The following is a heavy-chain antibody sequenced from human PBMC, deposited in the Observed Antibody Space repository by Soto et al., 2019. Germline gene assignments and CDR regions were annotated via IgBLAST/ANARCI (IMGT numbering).Heavy chain of an antibody. D-gene: IGHD5-12*01. V-gene: IGHV4-59*01. CDR3: ARDRRVFIGYDGPDFHYYYVLEV. CDR2: IYYSGST. J-gene: IGHJ6*02. Sequence: SEPQAHTWTVCYGTISGYDVSWIRRPPGKGLEWIVYIYYSGSTNYNPSLKSRVTISVDTSKNQFSLKLSSVTAADTAVYYCARDRRVFIGYDGPDFHYYYVLEVWGQGNTVNGS. CDR1: YGTISGYD.